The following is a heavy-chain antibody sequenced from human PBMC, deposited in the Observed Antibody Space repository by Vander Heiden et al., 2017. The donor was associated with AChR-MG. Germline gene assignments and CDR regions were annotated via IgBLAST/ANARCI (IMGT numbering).Heavy chain of an antibody. J-gene: IGHJ3*02. CDR3: ARIEMATGAFDI. D-gene: IGHD5-12*01. CDR2: IDHSGNT. Sequence: QVQLQASGPGLVNPSGTLSLPCAVSGGPIRSSNWWSWVRQPPGKGLGWIGEIDHSGNTNYNPSIKSRVTISVDKSKNQFSLKLSSVTAADAAVYYCARIEMATGAFDIWGQGTMVTVSS. V-gene: IGHV4-4*02. CDR1: GGPIRSSNW.